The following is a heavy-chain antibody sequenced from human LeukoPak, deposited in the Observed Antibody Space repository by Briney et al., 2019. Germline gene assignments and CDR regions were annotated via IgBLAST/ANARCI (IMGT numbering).Heavy chain of an antibody. J-gene: IGHJ5*02. CDR2: MSYDGTEK. CDR1: GFNLSSYS. D-gene: IGHD5-24*01. CDR3: ARAKGWVQLRGPHYWFDP. Sequence: GGSLRLSCAVSGFNLSSYSVNWVRQAPGKGPQWVAVMSYDGTEKYYADSVKGRFTISRDTSNNTLYLEMIRLRPDDTAVYYCARAKGWVQLRGPHYWFDPWGQGTLVIVSS. V-gene: IGHV3-30-3*01.